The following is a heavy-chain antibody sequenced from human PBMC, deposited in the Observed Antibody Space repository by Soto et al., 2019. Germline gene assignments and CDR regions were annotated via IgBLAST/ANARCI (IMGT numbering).Heavy chain of an antibody. CDR3: ATDNEILTSYYFSPEY. V-gene: IGHV3-30-3*01. Sequence: GGSLRLSCAASGFTFRSYAMHWARQAPGKGLEWLAVTSFDGGNKCYADSVQGRFTISRDNSKNTLYLQMNSLRTEDTAVYYCATDNEILTSYYFSPEYWGQGTLVTVSS. CDR2: TSFDGGNK. D-gene: IGHD3-9*01. CDR1: GFTFRSYA. J-gene: IGHJ4*02.